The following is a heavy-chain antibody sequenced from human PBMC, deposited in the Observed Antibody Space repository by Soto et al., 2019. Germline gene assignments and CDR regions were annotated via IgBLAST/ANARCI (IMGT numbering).Heavy chain of an antibody. D-gene: IGHD3-22*01. V-gene: IGHV3-33*08. CDR3: ARDNYDSSGYSDPFDY. CDR2: IWYDGSNK. J-gene: IGHJ4*02. Sequence: GGSLRLSCAASGFTFSSYGMHWVRQAPGKGLEWVAVIWYDGSNKYYADSVKGRFTISRDNSKNTLYLQMNSLRAEDTAVYYCARDNYDSSGYSDPFDYWGQGTLVTVSS. CDR1: GFTFSSYG.